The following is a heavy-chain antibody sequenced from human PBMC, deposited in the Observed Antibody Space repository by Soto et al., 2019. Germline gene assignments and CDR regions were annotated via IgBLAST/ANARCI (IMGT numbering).Heavy chain of an antibody. D-gene: IGHD5-12*01. CDR1: GGSFSGYY. CDR2: INHSGST. Sequence: PSETLSLTCAVSGGSFSGYYWSWIRQPPGKGLEWIGEINHSGSTNYNLSLKSRVSISVDTSKNQFSLKLSSVTAADTAVYYCARGSIVATITTTRGPNWFDPWGQGTLVTVSS. V-gene: IGHV4-34*01. J-gene: IGHJ5*02. CDR3: ARGSIVATITTTRGPNWFDP.